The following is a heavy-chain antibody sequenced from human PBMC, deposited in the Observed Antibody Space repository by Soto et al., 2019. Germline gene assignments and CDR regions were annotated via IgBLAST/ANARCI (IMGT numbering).Heavy chain of an antibody. V-gene: IGHV5-10-1*01. Sequence: GASLKISCKGSGYSFTSYWISWVRQMPGKGLEWMGRIDPSDSYTNYSPSFQGHVTISADKSISTAYLQWSSLKASDTAMYYCAREGNLEYSSSSSGYYNYYYGMDVWGQGTTVTVSS. CDR1: GYSFTSYW. CDR2: IDPSDSYT. D-gene: IGHD6-6*01. J-gene: IGHJ6*02. CDR3: AREGNLEYSSSSSGYYNYYYGMDV.